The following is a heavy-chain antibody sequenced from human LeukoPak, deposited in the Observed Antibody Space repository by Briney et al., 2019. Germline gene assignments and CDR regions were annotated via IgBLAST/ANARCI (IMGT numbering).Heavy chain of an antibody. CDR1: GFTFSSYA. CDR3: AKDSPYYDFWSGYYGSFDY. J-gene: IGHJ4*02. CDR2: ISYDGSNK. D-gene: IGHD3-3*01. V-gene: IGHV3-30-3*01. Sequence: GGSLRLSCAASGFTFSSYAMHWVRQAPGKGLEWVAVISYDGSNKYYADSVKGRFTISRDNSKNTLYLQMNSLRAEDTAVYYCAKDSPYYDFWSGYYGSFDYWGQGTLVTVSS.